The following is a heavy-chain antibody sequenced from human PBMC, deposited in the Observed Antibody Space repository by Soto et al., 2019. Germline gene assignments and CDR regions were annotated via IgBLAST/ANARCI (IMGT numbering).Heavy chain of an antibody. V-gene: IGHV1-18*01. CDR3: ARRGGYCSSTSCYLRHHWYFDL. Sequence: QVQLVQSGAEVKKPGASVKVSCKASGYTFTSYGISWVRQAPGQGLEWMGWISAYNGNTNYAQKLQGRVTMTTDTSTSTAYMELRSLRSDDTAVYYCARRGGYCSSTSCYLRHHWYFDLWGRGTLVTVSS. CDR1: GYTFTSYG. D-gene: IGHD2-2*01. CDR2: ISAYNGNT. J-gene: IGHJ2*01.